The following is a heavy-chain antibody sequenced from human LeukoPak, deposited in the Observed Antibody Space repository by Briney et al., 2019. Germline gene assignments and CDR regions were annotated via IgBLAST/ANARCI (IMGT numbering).Heavy chain of an antibody. CDR3: ARVRTYYDILTGYSDNAFDI. CDR1: GGFISSYY. J-gene: IGHJ3*02. D-gene: IGHD3-9*01. Sequence: SETLSLTCTVSGGFISSYYWSWIRQPAGKGLEWIGRIYTSGSTNYNPSLKSRVTMSVDTSKNQFSLKLSSVTAADTAVYYCARVRTYYDILTGYSDNAFDIWGQGTMVTVSS. CDR2: IYTSGST. V-gene: IGHV4-4*07.